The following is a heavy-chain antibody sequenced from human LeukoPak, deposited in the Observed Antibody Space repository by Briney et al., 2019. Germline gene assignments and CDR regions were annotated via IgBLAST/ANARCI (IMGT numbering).Heavy chain of an antibody. CDR1: GFTFDDYA. D-gene: IGHD3-10*01. Sequence: GGSLRLSCAASGFTFDDYAMHWVRQAPGKGLEWVSGISWNSGSIGYADSVKGRFTISRDNAKNPLYLQMNSLRAEDTALYYCAKGITMLPDYWGQGTLVTVSS. J-gene: IGHJ4*02. V-gene: IGHV3-9*01. CDR3: AKGITMLPDY. CDR2: ISWNSGSI.